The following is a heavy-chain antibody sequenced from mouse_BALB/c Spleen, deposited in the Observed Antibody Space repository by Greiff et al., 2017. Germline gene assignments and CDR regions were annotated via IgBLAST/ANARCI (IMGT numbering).Heavy chain of an antibody. Sequence: EVKLMESGPELVKPGASVKMSCKASGYTFTSYVMHWVKQKPGQGLEWIGYINPYNDGTKYNEKFKGKATLTSDKSSSTAYMELSSLTSEDSAVYYCARGYGNPWFAYWGQGTLVTVSA. CDR3: ARGYGNPWFAY. J-gene: IGHJ3*01. CDR2: INPYNDGT. V-gene: IGHV1-14*01. CDR1: GYTFTSYV. D-gene: IGHD2-10*02.